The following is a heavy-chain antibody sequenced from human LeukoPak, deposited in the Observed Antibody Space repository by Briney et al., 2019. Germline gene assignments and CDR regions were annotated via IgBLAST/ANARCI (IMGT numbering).Heavy chain of an antibody. CDR3: EGGAPTGPFDY. Sequence: GGSLRLSCAASGFTFSSYWMSWVRQAPGKGLEWVANIKQDGSEKYYVDSVKGRFTISRDNAKNSLYLQMNSLRAEDTAVYYCEGGAPTGPFDYWGQGTLVTVSS. CDR2: IKQDGSEK. V-gene: IGHV3-7*02. D-gene: IGHD3-10*01. CDR1: GFTFSSYW. J-gene: IGHJ4*02.